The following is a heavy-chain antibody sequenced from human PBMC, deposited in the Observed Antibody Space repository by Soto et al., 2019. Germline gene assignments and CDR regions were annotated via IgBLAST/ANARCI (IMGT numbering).Heavy chain of an antibody. D-gene: IGHD1-26*01. V-gene: IGHV1-69*02. Sequence: QVQLVQSGAEVKKPGSSVKVSCKASGGTFSSYIISWVRQAPGQGLEWMGRVIPILGIANYAQKFQGRVTITADKSTSTAYMELSSLGSEDTAVYYCARFPQTAIVGAAYFDYWGQGTLVTVSS. CDR2: VIPILGIA. J-gene: IGHJ4*02. CDR1: GGTFSSYI. CDR3: ARFPQTAIVGAAYFDY.